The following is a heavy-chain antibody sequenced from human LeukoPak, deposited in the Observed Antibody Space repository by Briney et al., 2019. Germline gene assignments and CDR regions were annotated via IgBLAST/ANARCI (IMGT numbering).Heavy chain of an antibody. D-gene: IGHD3-3*01. CDR3: ARVTNVLRFLEWLPAVYYFDY. J-gene: IGHJ4*02. V-gene: IGHV4-61*01. CDR1: GGSVSSGSYY. Sequence: PSEALSLTCTVSGGSVSSGSYYWSWIRQPPGKGLEWIGYIYYSRSTNYNPSLKSRVTISVDTSKNQFSLKLSSVTAADTAVYYCARVTNVLRFLEWLPAVYYFDYWGQGTLVTVSS. CDR2: IYYSRST.